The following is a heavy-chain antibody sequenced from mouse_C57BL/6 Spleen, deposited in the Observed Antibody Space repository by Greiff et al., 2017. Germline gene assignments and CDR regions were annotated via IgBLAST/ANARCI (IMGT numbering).Heavy chain of an antibody. Sequence: VKLVESGPELVKPGASVKISRKASGYAFSSSWMNWVKQRPGKGLEWIGRIYPGDGDTNYNGKFKGKATLTADKSSSTAYMQLSSLTSEDSAVYFCARRGLRLHWYFDVWGTGTTVTVSS. CDR2: IYPGDGDT. V-gene: IGHV1-82*01. CDR3: ARRGLRLHWYFDV. J-gene: IGHJ1*03. CDR1: GYAFSSSW. D-gene: IGHD3-2*02.